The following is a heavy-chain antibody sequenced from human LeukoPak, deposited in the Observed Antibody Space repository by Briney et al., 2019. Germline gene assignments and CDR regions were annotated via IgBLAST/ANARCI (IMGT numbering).Heavy chain of an antibody. CDR3: ARGRPVAGTLDY. V-gene: IGHV4-59*01. CDR1: GGSISSSY. Sequence: AETLSLTCTVSGGSISSSYWSWIRQPPWKGLEWIGFIYYSGSTNYNPSLNSRVTISVDMSKNQFSLELNSVTAADTAVCYCARGRPVAGTLDYWGQGTLFTVSS. J-gene: IGHJ4*02. CDR2: IYYSGST. D-gene: IGHD6-19*01.